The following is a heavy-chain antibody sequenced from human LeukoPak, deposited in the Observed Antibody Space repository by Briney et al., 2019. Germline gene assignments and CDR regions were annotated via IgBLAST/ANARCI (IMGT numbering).Heavy chain of an antibody. CDR3: ARDPPSYYDSSPGGGDY. V-gene: IGHV1-18*01. CDR1: GYTFTSYG. D-gene: IGHD3-22*01. J-gene: IGHJ4*02. Sequence: ASVKVSCKASGYTFTSYGISWVRQAPGQGLEWMGWISAYNGNTNYAQKLQGRVTMTTDTSTSTAYMELRSLRSDDTAVYYCARDPPSYYDSSPGGGDYWGQGTLVTISS. CDR2: ISAYNGNT.